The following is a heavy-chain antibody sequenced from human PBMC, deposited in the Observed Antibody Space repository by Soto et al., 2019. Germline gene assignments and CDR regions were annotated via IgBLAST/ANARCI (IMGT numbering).Heavy chain of an antibody. CDR2: ISGTGGST. V-gene: IGHV3-23*01. Sequence: EVQLLESGGDVVQPGGSLRLSCAVSGFTGLDYVIDWVRQAPGKGLEWVSGISGTGGSTFYVDSVKGRFTISRDNSKNMVYLQMNDLRDEDTALYYCARGTHPDSGSHEFDYWGRGTLVTVSS. D-gene: IGHD6-19*01. CDR3: ARGTHPDSGSHEFDY. J-gene: IGHJ4*02. CDR1: GFTGLDYV.